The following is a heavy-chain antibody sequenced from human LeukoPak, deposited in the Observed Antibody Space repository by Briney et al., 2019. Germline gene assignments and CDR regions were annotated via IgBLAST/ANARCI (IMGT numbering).Heavy chain of an antibody. J-gene: IGHJ4*02. CDR3: ARLYYDFWSGYTGEELSYYFDY. V-gene: IGHV3-21*01. Sequence: EGSLRLSCAASGFTFSSYSMNWVRQAPGKGLEWVSSISSSSSYIYYADSVKGRFTISRDNAKNSLYLQMNSLRAEDTAVYYCARLYYDFWSGYTGEELSYYFDYWGQGTLVTVSS. CDR2: ISSSSSYI. D-gene: IGHD3-3*01. CDR1: GFTFSSYS.